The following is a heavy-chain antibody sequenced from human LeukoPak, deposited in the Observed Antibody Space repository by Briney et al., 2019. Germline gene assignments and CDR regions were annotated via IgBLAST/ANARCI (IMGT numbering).Heavy chain of an antibody. CDR1: GYSISSGYY. D-gene: IGHD2-2*01. V-gene: IGHV4-38-2*02. CDR2: IYHSGST. CDR3: ARDVAALVEVVPAVIGGWFDP. Sequence: PETLSLTCAVSGYSISSGYYWGWIRQPPGKGLEWIGSIYHSGSTYYNPSLKSRVTISVDTSKNQFSLKLSSVTAADTAVYYCARDVAALVEVVPAVIGGWFDPWGQGTLVTVSS. J-gene: IGHJ5*02.